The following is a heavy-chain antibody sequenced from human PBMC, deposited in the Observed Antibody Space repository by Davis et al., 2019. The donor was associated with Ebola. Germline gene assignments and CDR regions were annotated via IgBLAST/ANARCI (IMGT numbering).Heavy chain of an antibody. Sequence: GESLKISCAASRFTFSSYAMTWVRQAPGKGLEWVSSISGSGGSTFYADSVKGRFTISRDNAKNSLYLQMNSLRAEDTAVYYCAKDFFGSGSYSIDYWGQGTLVTVSS. D-gene: IGHD3-10*01. CDR2: ISGSGGST. V-gene: IGHV3-23*01. CDR3: AKDFFGSGSYSIDY. CDR1: RFTFSSYA. J-gene: IGHJ4*02.